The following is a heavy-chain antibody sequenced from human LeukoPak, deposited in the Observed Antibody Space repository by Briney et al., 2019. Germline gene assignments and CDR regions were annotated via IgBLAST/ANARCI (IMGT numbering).Heavy chain of an antibody. CDR3: ARGGYSSGWSYLYSYY. CDR1: GGPISYYY. D-gene: IGHD6-19*01. V-gene: IGHV4-59*01. J-gene: IGHJ4*02. Sequence: ETLSLTCSVSGGPISYYYWSWIPQPPGKGLEGVGYIHYCGSTHKHPSLKSHDTKSVDTPNKQSALKQSSVSAPGTAVYYCARGGYSSGWSYLYSYYWGEGTLVTVSS. CDR2: IHYCGST.